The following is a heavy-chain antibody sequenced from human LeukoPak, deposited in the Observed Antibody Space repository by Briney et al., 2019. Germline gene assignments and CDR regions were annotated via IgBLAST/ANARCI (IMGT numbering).Heavy chain of an antibody. V-gene: IGHV1-69*06. CDR2: IIPIFGTA. D-gene: IGHD2-8*01. Sequence: SVKVSWRDSGGTFRSYAISLGREAPGQGLEWMGRIIPIFGTANYAQKFQGRVTITADKSTSTAYMELSSLRSEDTAVYYCAKGYCTYGACSYFDYWGQGTLVTVSS. CDR3: AKGYCTYGACSYFDY. CDR1: GGTFRSYA. J-gene: IGHJ4*02.